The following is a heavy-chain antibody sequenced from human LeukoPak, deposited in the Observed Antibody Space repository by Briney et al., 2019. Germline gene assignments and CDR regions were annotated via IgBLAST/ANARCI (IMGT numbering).Heavy chain of an antibody. D-gene: IGHD3-22*01. CDR2: VRQDGREK. Sequence: GGSLRLSCEVSGLTFSSYWMSWVRQAPGKGLEWVANVRQDGREKHYVDSVKGRFTISRDNDKNSVYLEMNSLRVEDTAVYYCARDPNWLFEYWGQGTLVTVSS. CDR1: GLTFSSYW. J-gene: IGHJ4*02. V-gene: IGHV3-7*01. CDR3: ARDPNWLFEY.